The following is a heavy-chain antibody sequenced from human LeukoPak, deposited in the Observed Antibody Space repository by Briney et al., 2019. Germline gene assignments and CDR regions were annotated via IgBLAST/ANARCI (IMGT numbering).Heavy chain of an antibody. CDR2: IIPIFGTA. CDR3: AREPSALGYCSSTSCPRWFDP. Sequence: SVKVSCKASGGTFSSYAISWVRQAPGQGLEWMGGIIPIFGTANYAQKFQGRVTITADKSTSTAYMELSSLRSEDTAVYYCAREPSALGYCSSTSCPRWFDPWGQGTLVTVSS. CDR1: GGTFSSYA. D-gene: IGHD2-2*01. J-gene: IGHJ5*02. V-gene: IGHV1-69*06.